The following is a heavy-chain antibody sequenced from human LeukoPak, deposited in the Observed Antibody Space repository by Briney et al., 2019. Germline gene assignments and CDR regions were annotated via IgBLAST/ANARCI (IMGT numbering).Heavy chain of an antibody. D-gene: IGHD6-6*01. J-gene: IGHJ2*01. CDR3: ARGAYSSSSWWYFDL. V-gene: IGHV4-59*01. Sequence: SETLSLTCTVSGGSISSYYWSWIRQPPGKGLEWIGYIYYSGSTNYNPSLMSRVTISVDTSKSQFSLKLSSVTAADTAVYYCARGAYSSSSWWYFDLWGRGTRVTVSS. CDR2: IYYSGST. CDR1: GGSISSYY.